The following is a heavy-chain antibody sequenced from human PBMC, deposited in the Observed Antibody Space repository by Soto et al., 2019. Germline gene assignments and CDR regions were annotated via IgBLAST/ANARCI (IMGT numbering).Heavy chain of an antibody. V-gene: IGHV1-2*02. CDR1: GYTFTGYY. J-gene: IGHJ5*02. CDR2: INPNSGGT. D-gene: IGHD3-22*01. Sequence: ASVKFYCKASGYTFTGYYMHLVRQAPGQGLEWMGWINPNSGGTNYAQKFQGRVTMTRDTSISTAYMELSRLRSDDTAVYYCARDGFHYYDSSGYYTAWGQGTLVTVSS. CDR3: ARDGFHYYDSSGYYTA.